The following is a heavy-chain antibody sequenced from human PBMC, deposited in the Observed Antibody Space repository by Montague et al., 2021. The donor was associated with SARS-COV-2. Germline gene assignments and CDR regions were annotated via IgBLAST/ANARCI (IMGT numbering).Heavy chain of an antibody. J-gene: IGHJ5*02. V-gene: IGHV4-4*07. CDR2: TT. CDR3: ARLRRGTYYVSFDP. Sequence: TTNYNPSLKSRVTMSIDTSKNQFSLSLSSVTAADSAVYYCARLRRGTYYVSFDPWGQGALVSVSA. D-gene: IGHD1-26*01.